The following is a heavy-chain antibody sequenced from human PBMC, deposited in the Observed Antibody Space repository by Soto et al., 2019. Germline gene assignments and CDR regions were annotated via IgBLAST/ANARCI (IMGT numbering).Heavy chain of an antibody. CDR1: GFTFSSYS. CDR2: ISSSSSTI. CDR3: AKQQQLGSPYYYYSMDV. Sequence: GGSLRLSCAASGFTFSSYSMNWVRQAPGKGLEWVSYISSSSSTIYYADSVKGRFTISRDNAKNSLYLQMNSLRAEDTAVYYCAKQQQLGSPYYYYSMDVWGQGTKVTVSS. D-gene: IGHD6-13*01. J-gene: IGHJ6*02. V-gene: IGHV3-48*01.